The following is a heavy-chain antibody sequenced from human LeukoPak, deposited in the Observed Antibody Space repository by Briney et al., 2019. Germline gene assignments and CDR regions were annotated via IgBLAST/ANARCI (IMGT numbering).Heavy chain of an antibody. CDR1: GGSFSGYY. CDR2: INHSGST. J-gene: IGHJ3*02. CDR3: ARSTVVPASDAFDI. Sequence: PSETLSLTCAVYGGSFSGYYWSWIRQPPAKGLELIGEINHSGSTNYNPSLKSRVTISVDTSKNQFSLKLSSVTAADTAVYYCARSTVVPASDAFDIWGQGTMVTVSS. V-gene: IGHV4-34*01. D-gene: IGHD2-2*01.